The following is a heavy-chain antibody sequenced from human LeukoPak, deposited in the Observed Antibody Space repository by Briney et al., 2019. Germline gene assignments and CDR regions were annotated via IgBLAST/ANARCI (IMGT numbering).Heavy chain of an antibody. J-gene: IGHJ4*02. CDR1: GFTLNSYW. Sequence: GGSLRLSCAASGFTLNSYWMNWVRQAPGKGLEWVANIKQDGSEKYYVDSVKSRFTISRDNSKNTLYLQMNSLRAEDTAVYYCAANDYGDYGVDYWGQGTLVTVSS. CDR3: AANDYGDYGVDY. D-gene: IGHD4-17*01. V-gene: IGHV3-7*03. CDR2: IKQDGSEK.